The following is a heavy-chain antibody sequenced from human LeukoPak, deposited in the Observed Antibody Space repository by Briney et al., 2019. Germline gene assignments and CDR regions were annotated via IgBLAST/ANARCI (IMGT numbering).Heavy chain of an antibody. D-gene: IGHD4-17*01. V-gene: IGHV4-59*01. CDR1: GCSICSYY. CDR2: IYYSGST. Sequence: SETLSLTCTVSGCSICSYYWSWIRHPPGQGLEWFGYIYYSGSTNYNPSLKSRVTISVDTAKNQFSLKLSSVTAADTAVYYCARELGDFPVSYFDYWGQGTLVTVSS. CDR3: ARELGDFPVSYFDY. J-gene: IGHJ4*02.